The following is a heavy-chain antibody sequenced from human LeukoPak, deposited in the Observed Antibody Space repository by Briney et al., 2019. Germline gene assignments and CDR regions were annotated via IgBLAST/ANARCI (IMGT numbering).Heavy chain of an antibody. CDR3: ARASFIWGLGDY. V-gene: IGHV1-69*05. CDR1: GGTFSSYA. Sequence: SVKVSCKASGGTFSSYAISWVRQAPGQGLEWMGGIIPIFGTANYAQKFQGRVTITTDESTSTAYMELSSLRSEGTAVYYCARASFIWGLGDYWGQGTLVTVSS. D-gene: IGHD3-16*01. CDR2: IIPIFGTA. J-gene: IGHJ4*02.